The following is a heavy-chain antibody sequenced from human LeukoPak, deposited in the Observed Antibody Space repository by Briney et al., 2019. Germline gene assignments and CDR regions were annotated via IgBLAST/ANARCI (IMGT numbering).Heavy chain of an antibody. D-gene: IGHD6-13*01. V-gene: IGHV1-69*01. CDR1: GGTFSSYA. CDR3: ARVPPAAAGRGNWFDP. CDR2: IIPIFGTA. Sequence: SVKVSCKASGGTFSSYAISWVRQAPGQGLEWMGGIIPIFGTANYAQKFQGRVTITADESTSTAYMELSSLRSEDTAVYYCARVPPAAAGRGNWFDPWGQGTLVTVSS. J-gene: IGHJ5*02.